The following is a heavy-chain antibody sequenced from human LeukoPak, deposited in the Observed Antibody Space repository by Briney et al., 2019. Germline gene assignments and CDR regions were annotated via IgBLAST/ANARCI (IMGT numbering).Heavy chain of an antibody. D-gene: IGHD1-26*01. CDR2: ISGSGGST. CDR1: GFTFSSYA. CDR3: ARDKEELLLDYFDY. V-gene: IGHV3-23*01. J-gene: IGHJ4*02. Sequence: GGSLRLSCAASGFTFSSYAMSWVRQAPGKGLEWVSAISGSGGSTYYADSVKGRFTVSRDNSKKALYLQMNSLRAEDTAVYYCARDKEELLLDYFDYWGQGTLVTVSS.